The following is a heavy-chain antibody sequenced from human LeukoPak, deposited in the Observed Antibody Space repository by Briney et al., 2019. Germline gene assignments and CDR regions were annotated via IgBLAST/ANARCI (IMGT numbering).Heavy chain of an antibody. V-gene: IGHV4-39*01. CDR1: GGSISSSSYY. CDR3: ASEKAVAGYY. D-gene: IGHD6-19*01. J-gene: IGHJ4*02. Sequence: SETLSLTCTVSGGSISSSSYYWGWIRQPPGKWMEWIGSIYYSGSTYYNPSLKSRVTISVDTSKNQFSLKLSSVTAADTAVYHCASEKAVAGYYWGQGTLVTVSS. CDR2: IYYSGST.